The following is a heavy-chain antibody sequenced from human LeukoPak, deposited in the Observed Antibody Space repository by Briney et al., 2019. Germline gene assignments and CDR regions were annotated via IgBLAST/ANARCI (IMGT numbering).Heavy chain of an antibody. V-gene: IGHV3-20*04. CDR1: GFTFNDYG. Sequence: GGSLRLSCEGSGFTFNDYGMSWVRQVPGKGLEWVSGINYNGGTTNYGDSVKGRFTTSRDNAKNSLYLQMNSLRTEDTALYYYARGSIAGRENPFDYWGQGTLVTVSS. CDR3: ARGSIAGRENPFDY. D-gene: IGHD1-1*01. J-gene: IGHJ4*02. CDR2: INYNGGTT.